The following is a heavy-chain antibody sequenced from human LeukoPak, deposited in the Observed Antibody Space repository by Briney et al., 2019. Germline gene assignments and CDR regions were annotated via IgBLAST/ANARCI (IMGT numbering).Heavy chain of an antibody. J-gene: IGHJ6*03. CDR2: INHSGST. V-gene: IGHV4-34*01. Sequence: SETLSLTCAVYGGSFSGYYWSWIRQPPGKGLEWIGEINHSGSTNYNPSLKSRVTISVDTSKNQFSLKLSSVTAADTAVYYCARTVRYFDWLTPAMHWGHYYYMDVWGKGTTVTVSS. CDR3: ARTVRYFDWLTPAMHWGHYYYMDV. D-gene: IGHD3-9*01. CDR1: GGSFSGYY.